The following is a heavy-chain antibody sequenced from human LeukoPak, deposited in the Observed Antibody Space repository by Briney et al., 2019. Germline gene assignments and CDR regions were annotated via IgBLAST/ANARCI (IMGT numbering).Heavy chain of an antibody. CDR2: INQDGSEQ. V-gene: IGHV3-7*01. Sequence: PGGSLRLSCAASGFTFSVYWMTCVREARGKGLEWVANINQDGSEQFYVDSVKGRFTISRDNAKNSLYVRMNSLRAEDTAVYYCARGPYSSGWGPYYFDYWGQGTLVTVSS. J-gene: IGHJ4*02. CDR1: GFTFSVYW. CDR3: ARGPYSSGWGPYYFDY. D-gene: IGHD6-19*01.